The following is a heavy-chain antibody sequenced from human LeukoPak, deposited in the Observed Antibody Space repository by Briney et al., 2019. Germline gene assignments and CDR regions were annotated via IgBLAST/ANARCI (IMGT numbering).Heavy chain of an antibody. Sequence: SETLSLTCTVSGGSISSYYWSWLRQPAGKGLEWIGRIYTSGSTNYNPSLKSRVTMSVDTSKNQFSLKLSSVTAADTAVYYCAAQPRNYDFWSGYYRSLDYWGQGTLVTVSS. V-gene: IGHV4-4*07. CDR2: IYTSGST. J-gene: IGHJ4*02. CDR3: AAQPRNYDFWSGYYRSLDY. D-gene: IGHD3-3*01. CDR1: GGSISSYY.